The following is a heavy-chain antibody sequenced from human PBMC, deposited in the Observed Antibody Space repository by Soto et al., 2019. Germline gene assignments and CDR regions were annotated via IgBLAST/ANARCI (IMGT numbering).Heavy chain of an antibody. V-gene: IGHV3-33*01. CDR3: ARENSVMITFEGGTLDY. CDR2: IWYDGSNK. Sequence: QVQLVESGGGVVQPGRSLRLSCAASGFTFSSYGMHWVRQAPGKGLEWVAVIWYDGSNKYYADSVKGRFTISRDNSKNTLYLQRNSLRAEDTAVYYCARENSVMITFEGGTLDYWGQGTLVTVSS. J-gene: IGHJ4*02. CDR1: GFTFSSYG. D-gene: IGHD3-16*01.